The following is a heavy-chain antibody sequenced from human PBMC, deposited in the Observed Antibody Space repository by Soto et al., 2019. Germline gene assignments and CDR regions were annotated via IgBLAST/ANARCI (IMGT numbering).Heavy chain of an antibody. CDR3: AREVLAYCGGDCGDAFDI. V-gene: IGHV1-18*01. CDR1: GYTFTSYG. Sequence: ASVKVSCKASGYTFTSYGISWVRQAPGQGLEWMGWISAYNGNTNYAQKLQGRVTMTTDTSTSTAYMELRSLRSDDTAVYYCAREVLAYCGGDCGDAFDIWGQGTMVTVSS. J-gene: IGHJ3*02. D-gene: IGHD2-21*02. CDR2: ISAYNGNT.